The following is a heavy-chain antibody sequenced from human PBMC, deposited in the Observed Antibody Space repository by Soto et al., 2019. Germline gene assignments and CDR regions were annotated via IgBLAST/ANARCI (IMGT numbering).Heavy chain of an antibody. CDR1: GYTFTSYY. J-gene: IGHJ4*02. CDR2: INPSGGST. Sequence: ASVKVSCKASGYTFTSYYMHWVRQAPGQGLEWMGIINPSGGSTSYAQKFQGRVTMTRDTSTSTVYMELSSLRSEDTAVYYCARDRWVGESLCLLGYWGQGTLVTVSS. D-gene: IGHD3-16*01. CDR3: ARDRWVGESLCLLGY. V-gene: IGHV1-46*03.